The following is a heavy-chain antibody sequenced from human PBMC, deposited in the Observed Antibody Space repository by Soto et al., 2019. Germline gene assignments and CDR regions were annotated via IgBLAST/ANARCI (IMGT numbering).Heavy chain of an antibody. D-gene: IGHD5-12*01. CDR1: GFTFSSYW. CDR3: ASVRIVSGYAFDI. Sequence: GGSLRLSCAASGFTFSSYWMSWVRQAPGKGLEWVANIKQDGSEKYYVDSVEGRFTISRDNAKNSLYLQMNSLRAEDTAVYYCASVRIVSGYAFDIWGQGTMVTVSS. CDR2: IKQDGSEK. J-gene: IGHJ3*02. V-gene: IGHV3-7*01.